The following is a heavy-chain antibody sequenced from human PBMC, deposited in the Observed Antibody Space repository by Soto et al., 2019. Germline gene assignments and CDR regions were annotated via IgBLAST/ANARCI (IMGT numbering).Heavy chain of an antibody. Sequence: QVQLVQSGAIVKKPGSSVKVSCKASGGTFNNYAISWVWQAPGEGLEWMGGIIPVFGTINYAQRCQGRVISTADDTTSTGYMEVISMRSEDTAGYYCAAPRGTAMGTPTFVYWGQGILVTVSS. V-gene: IGHV1-69*01. CDR3: AAPRGTAMGTPTFVY. D-gene: IGHD5-18*01. CDR2: IIPVFGTI. J-gene: IGHJ4*02. CDR1: GGTFNNYA.